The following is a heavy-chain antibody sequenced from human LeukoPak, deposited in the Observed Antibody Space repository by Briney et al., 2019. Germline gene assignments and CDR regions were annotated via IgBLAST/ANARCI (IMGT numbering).Heavy chain of an antibody. Sequence: GASVKVSCKASGYTFTSYGISWVRQAPGQGLEWMGRIIPILGIANYAQKFQGRVTITADKSTSTAYMELSSLRSEDTAVYYCARVHCSSTSCYRGYYYYGMDVWGQGTTVTVSS. CDR1: GYTFTSYG. CDR2: IIPILGIA. CDR3: ARVHCSSTSCYRGYYYYGMDV. D-gene: IGHD2-2*01. J-gene: IGHJ6*02. V-gene: IGHV1-69*04.